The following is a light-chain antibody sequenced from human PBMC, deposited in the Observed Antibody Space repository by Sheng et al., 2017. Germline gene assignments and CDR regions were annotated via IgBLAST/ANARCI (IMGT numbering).Light chain of an antibody. CDR2: RND. J-gene: IGLJ3*02. V-gene: IGLV1-47*01. CDR3: AASDDDSLRGPGL. Sequence: QSVLIQPPSVSGTPGQRVIISCSGSTSNIGSNYVHWYQKRPGAAPKLLIYRNDQRPSGVPDRFSGSKSGTSASLAISGLRPEDEADYFCAASDDDSLRGPGLFGGGTKVTVL. CDR1: TSNIGSNY.